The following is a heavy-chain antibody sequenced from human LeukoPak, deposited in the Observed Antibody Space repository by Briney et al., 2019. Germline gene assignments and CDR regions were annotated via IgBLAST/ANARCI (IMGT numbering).Heavy chain of an antibody. V-gene: IGHV3-66*01. CDR1: GFTMSGVH. CDR3: VRGNGNVGGRLDP. J-gene: IGHJ5*02. CDR2: LYAGGST. Sequence: GGSLRLSCTASGFTMSGVHMNWVRQAPGKGLDWVSGLYAGGSTYYAGSVTGRFTISRDDSKNTFLQMTSLRADDTAIYYCVRGNGNVGGRLDPWGQGAWVTVSS. D-gene: IGHD1-1*01.